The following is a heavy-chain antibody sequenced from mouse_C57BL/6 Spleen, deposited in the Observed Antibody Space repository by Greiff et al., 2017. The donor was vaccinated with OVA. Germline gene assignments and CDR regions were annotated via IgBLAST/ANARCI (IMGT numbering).Heavy chain of an antibody. Sequence: QVQLKQPGAELVRPGSSVKLSCKASGYTFTSYWMHWVKQRPIQGLEWIGNIDPSDSETHYNQKFKDKATLTVDKSSSTASMQLSSLTSKDSAVDFCARCDYFYYYAMDYWGQGTSVTVSS. CDR1: GYTFTSYW. CDR2: IDPSDSET. D-gene: IGHD2-4*01. CDR3: ARCDYFYYYAMDY. J-gene: IGHJ4*01. V-gene: IGHV1-52*01.